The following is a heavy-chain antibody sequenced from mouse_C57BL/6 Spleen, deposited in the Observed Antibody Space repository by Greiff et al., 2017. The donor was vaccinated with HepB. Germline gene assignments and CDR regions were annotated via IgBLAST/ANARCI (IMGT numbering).Heavy chain of an antibody. V-gene: IGHV1-82*01. Sequence: LQESGPELVKPGASVKISCKASGYAFSSSWMNWVKQRPGKGLEWIGRIYPGDGDTNYNGKFKGKATLTADKSSSTAYMQLSSLTSEDSAVYFCATPYDGYYEAWFAYWGQGTLVTVSA. J-gene: IGHJ3*01. D-gene: IGHD2-3*01. CDR1: GYAFSSSW. CDR2: IYPGDGDT. CDR3: ATPYDGYYEAWFAY.